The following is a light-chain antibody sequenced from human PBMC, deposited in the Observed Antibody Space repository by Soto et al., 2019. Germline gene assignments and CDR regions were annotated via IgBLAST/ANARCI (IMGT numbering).Light chain of an antibody. CDR1: QDIRNF. CDR2: AAS. J-gene: IGKJ3*01. CDR3: QKYSSVPV. V-gene: IGKV1-27*01. Sequence: DIQMTQSPTSLSASVGDRVTITCRASQDIRNFVAWYQQKPGKAPKLLIYAASTLQSGVPSRFSGSGYGTDFTLTINSLQTEDVATYSCQKYSSVPVFGPGTKVEIK.